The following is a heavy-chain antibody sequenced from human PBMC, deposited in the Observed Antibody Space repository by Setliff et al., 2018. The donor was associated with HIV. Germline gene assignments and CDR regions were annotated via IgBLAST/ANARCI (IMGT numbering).Heavy chain of an antibody. V-gene: IGHV4-38-2*01. D-gene: IGHD2-15*01. CDR3: ARVSITYWYSIPTFYYYYMDV. CDR2: IYHTGSS. Sequence: SETLSLTCDVSGFSISSRYYWGWIRQSPGKGLEWIGNIYHTGSSYYNPSLNDRATISLDTSKNQFSLKLNSVTAADTAMYYCARVSITYWYSIPTFYYYYMDVWGKGTTVTVSS. J-gene: IGHJ6*03. CDR1: GFSISSRYY.